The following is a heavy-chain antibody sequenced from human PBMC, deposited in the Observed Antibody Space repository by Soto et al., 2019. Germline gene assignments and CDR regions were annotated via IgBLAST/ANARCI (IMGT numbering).Heavy chain of an antibody. CDR2: ISYDGSKK. V-gene: IGHV3-30-3*01. CDR3: AREYYSGSGSHIDY. J-gene: IGHJ4*02. D-gene: IGHD3-10*01. Sequence: QVQLVESGGGVVQPGRSLRLSCAASGFPFSTYAMHWVRQAPGKGLEWVAVISYDGSKKYYADSVKGRFTVSRDISKNTVFLQMNSLRAEDTAVYYCAREYYSGSGSHIDYWGQGTLVTVSS. CDR1: GFPFSTYA.